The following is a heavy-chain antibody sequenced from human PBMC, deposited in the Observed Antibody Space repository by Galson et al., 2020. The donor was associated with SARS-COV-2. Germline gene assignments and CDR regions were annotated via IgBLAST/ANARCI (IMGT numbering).Heavy chain of an antibody. CDR2: INPKRSST. CDR3: ARGPASMSRYFKWFGDF. CDR1: GYTFTDYY. D-gene: IGHD3-9*01. Sequence: SVQVSCKASGYTFTDYYIHWVRQAPGQGLEGMGWINPKRSSTDYAQKFQGRVTMTRDTSLTTVYMELSRLTSDDSAVYYCARGPASMSRYFKWFGDFWAEGTLVTVSS. J-gene: IGHJ4*02. V-gene: IGHV1-2*02.